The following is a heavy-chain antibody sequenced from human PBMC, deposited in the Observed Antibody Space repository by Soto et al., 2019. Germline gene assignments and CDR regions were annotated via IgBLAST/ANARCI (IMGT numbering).Heavy chain of an antibody. CDR1: GFTFSSNG. V-gene: IGHV3-33*01. CDR3: ARWGNNKKLDY. D-gene: IGHD3-16*01. J-gene: IGHJ4*02. Sequence: QVQLEQSGGGVVQSGRSLRLSCAASGFTFSSNGMHWVRQAPGKGLEWVAVIWYDGSNKYYADSVEGRFIISRDNSKNTLYLQMNSLRAEDTAVYYCARWGNNKKLDYWGQGTLVTVSS. CDR2: IWYDGSNK.